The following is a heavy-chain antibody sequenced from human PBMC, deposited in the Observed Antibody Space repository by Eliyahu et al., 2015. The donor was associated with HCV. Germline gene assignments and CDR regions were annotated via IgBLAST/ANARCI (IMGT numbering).Heavy chain of an antibody. CDR3: ARGGKRSFQGFDY. D-gene: IGHD5-24*01. Sequence: QVQLVESGGGLVKPGGSLRLSCAASGFTLXXYYMTWIRQAPGMGLEXVSYSGSSSSYTNYADSVKGRFTISRDNAENSLFLQMNSLRAEDTAVYYCARGGKRSFQGFDYWGQGTLVTVSS. J-gene: IGHJ4*02. V-gene: IGHV3-11*06. CDR1: GFTLXXYY. CDR2: SGSSSSYT.